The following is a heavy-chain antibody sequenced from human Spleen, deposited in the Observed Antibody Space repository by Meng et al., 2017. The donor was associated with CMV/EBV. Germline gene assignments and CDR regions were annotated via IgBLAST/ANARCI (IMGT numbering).Heavy chain of an antibody. V-gene: IGHV3-9*01. CDR2: ISWNSGAI. D-gene: IGHD5-24*01. J-gene: IGHJ5*02. Sequence: SLKISCAASGFTFDDYAMHWVRQAPGKGLEWVSGISWNSGAIDYADSVKGRFTITRDNAKNSVYLQMNSLTTEDTALYYCAKEAIGGFDPWGLGALVTVSS. CDR3: AKEAIGGFDP. CDR1: GFTFDDYA.